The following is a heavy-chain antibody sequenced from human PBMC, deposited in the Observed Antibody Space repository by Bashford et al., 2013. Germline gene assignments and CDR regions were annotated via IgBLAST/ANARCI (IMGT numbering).Heavy chain of an antibody. CDR1: GYSFYQLL. CDR3: ARHSYYDTTSYYQNTGKYFHH. Sequence: GESLKISCEGSGYSFYQLLDRLGAPDARERPGVVGIINPGDSDTRYSPSFQGQVTISVDQSISTAYLQWSSLKASDTAMYYCARHSYYDTTSYYQNTGKYFHHWGQGTLVTVSS. D-gene: IGHD3-22*01. J-gene: IGHJ1*01. CDR2: INPGDSDT. V-gene: IGHV5-51*01.